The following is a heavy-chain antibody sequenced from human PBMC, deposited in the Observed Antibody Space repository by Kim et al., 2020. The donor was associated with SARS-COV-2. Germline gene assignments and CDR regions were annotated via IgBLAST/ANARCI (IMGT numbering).Heavy chain of an antibody. V-gene: IGHV3-33*01. CDR1: GFTFSSYG. CDR3: ARDPGVVVVTARYFDL. D-gene: IGHD2-21*02. Sequence: GGSLRLSCAASGFTFSSYGMHWVRQAPGKGLEWVAVIWYDGSNKYYADSVKGRFTISRDNSKNTLYLQMNSLRAEDTAVYYCARDPGVVVVTARYFDLWGRGTLVTVSS. J-gene: IGHJ2*01. CDR2: IWYDGSNK.